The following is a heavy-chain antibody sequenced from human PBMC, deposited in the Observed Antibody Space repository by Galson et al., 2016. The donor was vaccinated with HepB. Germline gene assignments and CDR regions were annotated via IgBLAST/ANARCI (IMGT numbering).Heavy chain of an antibody. Sequence: QSGAEVKEPGESLRISCEGSGYSFTNNWIGWVRQMPGKGLEWMGIINPVDSETRYSPSFQGQVTISADKSISTAYLQWSSLKASDTAMYYCARLPNWNDVLWFDPWGQGTLVTVSS. CDR3: ARLPNWNDVLWFDP. J-gene: IGHJ5*02. CDR2: INPVDSET. CDR1: GYSFTNNW. V-gene: IGHV5-51*01. D-gene: IGHD1-1*01.